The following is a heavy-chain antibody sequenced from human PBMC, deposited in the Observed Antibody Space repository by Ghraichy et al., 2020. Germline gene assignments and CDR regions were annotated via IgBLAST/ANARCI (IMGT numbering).Heavy chain of an antibody. J-gene: IGHJ4*02. V-gene: IGHV3-23*01. CDR3: AKWATVTTNVDY. CDR2: ISGSGGST. CDR1: GFIFSSYA. Sequence: GGSLRLACAASGFIFSSYAMTWVRQAPGKGLEWVSAISGSGGSTSYADSVKGRFTISRDNSKNTLYLQMNSLRAEDTAVYYCAKWATVTTNVDYWGQGTLVTVSS. D-gene: IGHD4-17*01.